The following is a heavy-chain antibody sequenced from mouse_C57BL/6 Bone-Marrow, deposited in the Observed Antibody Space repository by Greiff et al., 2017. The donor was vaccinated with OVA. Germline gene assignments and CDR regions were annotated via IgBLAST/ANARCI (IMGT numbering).Heavy chain of an antibody. CDR3: ARNGGYSLYFDY. V-gene: IGHV2-2*01. Sequence: VQLQQSGPGLVQPSQSLSITCTVSGFSLTSYGVHWVRQSPGKGLEWLGVIWSGGSTDYNAAFISRLSISKDKSKSQVFFKMNSLQADDTAIYYCARNGGYSLYFDYWGQGTTLTVSS. CDR1: GFSLTSYG. D-gene: IGHD2-3*01. J-gene: IGHJ2*01. CDR2: IWSGGST.